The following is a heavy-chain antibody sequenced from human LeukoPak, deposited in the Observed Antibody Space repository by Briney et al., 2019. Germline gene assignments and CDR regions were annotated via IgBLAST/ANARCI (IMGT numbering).Heavy chain of an antibody. J-gene: IGHJ5*02. CDR1: GGSFSGYY. CDR3: ARDGYCSSTSCYTALRRKRNWFDP. Sequence: SKTLSLTCAVYGGSFSGYYWRWVRQPPGKGLEWIGEINHSGSTNYNPSLKSRVTISVDTSKNQFSLKLSSVTAADTAVYYCARDGYCSSTSCYTALRRKRNWFDPWGQGTLVTVSS. CDR2: INHSGST. V-gene: IGHV4-34*01. D-gene: IGHD2-2*02.